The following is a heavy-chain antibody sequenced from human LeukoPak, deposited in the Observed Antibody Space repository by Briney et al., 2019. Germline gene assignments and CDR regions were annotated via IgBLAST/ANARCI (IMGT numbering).Heavy chain of an antibody. Sequence: SQTLSLTYAISGDSVSINSAAWNWIRQSPSRGLEWLARTYYRSKWYNAYAVSVKSRITINPDTSKHQFSLQLNSVTPEDAAVYYCVRDSLGTYNWNYVDYWGQGTLVTVSS. V-gene: IGHV6-1*01. CDR1: GDSVSINSAA. J-gene: IGHJ4*02. CDR3: VRDSLGTYNWNYVDY. CDR2: TYYRSKWYN. D-gene: IGHD1-20*01.